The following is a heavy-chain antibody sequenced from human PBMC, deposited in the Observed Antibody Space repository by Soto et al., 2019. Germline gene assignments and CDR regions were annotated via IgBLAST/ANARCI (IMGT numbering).Heavy chain of an antibody. CDR1: VGTFSSYA. CDR2: IIPIFGTA. J-gene: IGHJ6*02. D-gene: IGHD2-15*01. V-gene: IGHV1-69*13. CDR3: ARVEVVVVAATTWYYYGMDV. Sequence: SVKVSCKASVGTFSSYAISWVRQAPGQGHERMGGIIPIFGTANYAQKIKGRVTITADESTSTAYMELSSLRSEDTAVYYCARVEVVVVAATTWYYYGMDVWGQGTTVTVSS.